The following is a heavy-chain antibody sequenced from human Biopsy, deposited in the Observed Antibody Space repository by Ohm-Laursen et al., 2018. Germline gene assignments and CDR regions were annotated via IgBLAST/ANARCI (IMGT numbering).Heavy chain of an antibody. V-gene: IGHV4-4*07. Sequence: SDTLSLTCCVSGGSTNDYFWSWIRQPAGETLEWIGRIYSSGGSSYNPSLKSRISMSMDTSNNQFSLTLTSVTAADTAVYYCARTPGKAVAGRFLDLWGRGTLSLSHQ. J-gene: IGHJ2*01. CDR1: GGSTNDYF. D-gene: IGHD6-19*01. CDR3: ARTPGKAVAGRFLDL. CDR2: IYSSGGS.